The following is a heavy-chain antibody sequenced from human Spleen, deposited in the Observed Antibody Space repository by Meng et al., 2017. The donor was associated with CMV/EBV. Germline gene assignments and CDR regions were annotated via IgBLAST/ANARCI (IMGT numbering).Heavy chain of an antibody. V-gene: IGHV3-30*02. CDR2: IRYDGSNE. D-gene: IGHD1-1*01. J-gene: IGHJ6*02. Sequence: GESLKISCAASGFTFSDYGMHWVRQAPGKGLEWVAFIRYDGSNEYYADSTRGRFTISRDNSQNTLYLQMNSLRAEDTAVDYCAKRTMVLSYGMDVWGQGTTVTVSS. CDR1: GFTFSDYG. CDR3: AKRTMVLSYGMDV.